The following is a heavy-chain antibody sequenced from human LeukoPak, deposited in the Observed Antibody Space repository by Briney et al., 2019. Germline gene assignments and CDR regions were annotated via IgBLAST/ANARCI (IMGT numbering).Heavy chain of an antibody. Sequence: SETLSLTCTVSGGSSRNYYWSWIRQPPGKGLEWIGYIYNSGTTKYNPSLKSRVTISVATSKNQFSLRLTSVTAADTAVYYCARDSRWDGMDVWGQGTTVTVSS. V-gene: IGHV4-59*01. CDR2: IYNSGTT. CDR3: ARDSRWDGMDV. D-gene: IGHD4-23*01. CDR1: GGSSRNYY. J-gene: IGHJ6*02.